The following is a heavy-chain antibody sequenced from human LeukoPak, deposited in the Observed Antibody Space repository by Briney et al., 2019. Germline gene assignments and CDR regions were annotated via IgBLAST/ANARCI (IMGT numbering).Heavy chain of an antibody. J-gene: IGHJ6*03. CDR3: ARGRVSSSTWYSTYYYYFYMDV. V-gene: IGHV4-59*01. CDR1: DDSITMYY. Sequence: KPSETLSLTCSVSDDSITMYYWTWIRQPPGKGLEWIEYVDHTGSTNFNPSLNGRVSISRDTSKNLFSLRLRSVTAADTAVYFCARGRVSSSTWYSTYYYYFYMDVWGKGTTVTVSS. D-gene: IGHD4-11*01. CDR2: VDHTGST.